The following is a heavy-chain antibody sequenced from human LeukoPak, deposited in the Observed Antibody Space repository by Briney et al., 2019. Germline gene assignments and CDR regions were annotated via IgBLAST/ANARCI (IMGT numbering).Heavy chain of an antibody. J-gene: IGHJ3*02. CDR2: ISWNSGSI. CDR1: GFTFDDYA. CDR3: ARDQWFAFDI. V-gene: IGHV3-9*01. Sequence: HPGGSLRLSCAASGFTFDDYAMHWVRQAPGKGLEWVSGISWNSGSIGYADSVKGRFTISRDNAKNSLYLQMNSLRAEDTAVYYCARDQWFAFDIWGQGTMVTVSS. D-gene: IGHD2-8*01.